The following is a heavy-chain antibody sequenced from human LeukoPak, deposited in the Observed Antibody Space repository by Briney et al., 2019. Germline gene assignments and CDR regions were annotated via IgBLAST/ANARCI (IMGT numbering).Heavy chain of an antibody. CDR3: ARDLDYYGPGSFFNI. Sequence: ASVKVSCKASGYTFTGYYMHWVRQAPGQGLEWMGWINPNSGGTNYAQKFQGRVTMTRDTSITTAYMELSRLRSDETAVYYCARDLDYYGPGSFFNIWGQGTMVTVSS. J-gene: IGHJ3*02. D-gene: IGHD3-10*01. CDR1: GYTFTGYY. CDR2: INPNSGGT. V-gene: IGHV1-2*02.